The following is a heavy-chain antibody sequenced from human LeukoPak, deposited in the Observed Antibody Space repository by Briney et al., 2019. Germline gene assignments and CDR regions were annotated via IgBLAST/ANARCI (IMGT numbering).Heavy chain of an antibody. CDR2: IYYTGGT. Sequence: SETLSLTCTVSGGSIGSNYWTWIRQPPGKGLEYIGYIYYTGGTNYNPSLKSRVTISVDTSKNQFSLKLSSVTAADTAVYFCAKYGNSGWVIDNWGQGTLVTVSP. J-gene: IGHJ4*02. D-gene: IGHD6-19*01. CDR3: AKYGNSGWVIDN. CDR1: GGSIGSNY. V-gene: IGHV4-59*08.